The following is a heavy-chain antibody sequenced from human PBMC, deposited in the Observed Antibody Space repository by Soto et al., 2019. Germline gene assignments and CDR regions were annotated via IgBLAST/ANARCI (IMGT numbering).Heavy chain of an antibody. J-gene: IGHJ5*02. D-gene: IGHD2-2*01. CDR3: ARQGRCSISSCFDVGSPYNYFNP. CDR1: GGSISNSLNY. CDR2: IYYTGST. V-gene: IGHV4-39*01. Sequence: QLQLQESSPGLVKPSETLSLTCTVSGGSISNSLNYWGWIRQPPGKGLEWIGTIYYTGSTYYNPSLKHRVTISVDTSRNQFSLRLSSVTAADTAVYYCARQGRCSISSCFDVGSPYNYFNPWGQGTLVTVST.